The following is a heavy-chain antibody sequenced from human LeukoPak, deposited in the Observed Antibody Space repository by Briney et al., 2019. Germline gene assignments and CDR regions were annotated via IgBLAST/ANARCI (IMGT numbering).Heavy chain of an antibody. CDR1: GFTFDDYT. J-gene: IGHJ4*02. V-gene: IGHV3-43*01. CDR2: ISWDGGST. D-gene: IGHD2-2*02. CDR3: AKDGEEYQLLYSFFDY. Sequence: PGGSLRLSCAASGFTFDDYTMHWVRQAPGKGLEWVSLISWDGGSTYYADSVKGRFTISRDNSKNSLYLQMNSLRTEDTALYYCAKDGEEYQLLYSFFDYWGQGTLVTVSS.